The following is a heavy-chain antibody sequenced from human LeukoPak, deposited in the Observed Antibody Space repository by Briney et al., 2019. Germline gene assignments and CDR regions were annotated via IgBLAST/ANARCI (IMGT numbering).Heavy chain of an antibody. CDR3: ARDPGIAAAGTGRGGWFDP. J-gene: IGHJ5*02. V-gene: IGHV1-2*02. D-gene: IGHD6-13*01. CDR2: INXNSGGT. Sequence: GQXLEXXXWINXNSGGTNYAQKFPGRVTMTTDTSISTAYMELSRLRSDDTAVYYCARDPGIAAAGTGRGGWFDPWGQGTLVTVSS.